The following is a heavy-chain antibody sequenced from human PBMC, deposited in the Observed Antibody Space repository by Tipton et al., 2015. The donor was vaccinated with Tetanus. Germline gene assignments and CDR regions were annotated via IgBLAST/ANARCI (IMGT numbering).Heavy chain of an antibody. CDR1: DAPVSSGGHY. CDR3: ARAELRRGFSGFLYYDL. J-gene: IGHJ2*01. V-gene: IGHV4-31*03. CDR2: VYYSGTT. D-gene: IGHD5-12*01. Sequence: TLSLTCTVSDAPVSSGGHYWGWVRQLPGKGLEWIGCVYYSGTTYYNPSLRSRLSISVDTSKNQFSLSLASVTAADTAIYYCARAELRRGFSGFLYYDLWGRGILVTVSS.